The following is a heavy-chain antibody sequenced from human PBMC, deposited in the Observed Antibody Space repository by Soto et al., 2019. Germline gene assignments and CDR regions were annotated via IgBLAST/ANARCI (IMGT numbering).Heavy chain of an antibody. D-gene: IGHD3-10*01. CDR2: IYYSGST. CDR1: GGSISSGGYY. V-gene: IGHV4-31*03. CDR3: ARGGVKVRGLDY. Sequence: SENLSLTCTVSGGSISSGGYYWSWIRQHPGKGLEWIGYIYYSGSTYYNPSLKSRVTISVDTSKNQFSLKLSSVTAADTAVYYCARGGVKVRGLDYWGQGTLVTVSS. J-gene: IGHJ4*02.